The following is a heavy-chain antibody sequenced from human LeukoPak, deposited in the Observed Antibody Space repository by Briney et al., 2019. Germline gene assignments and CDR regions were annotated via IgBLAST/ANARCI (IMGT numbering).Heavy chain of an antibody. CDR3: GRGVYVQIDY. CDR1: GYSISSGYY. D-gene: IGHD2-8*01. J-gene: IGHJ4*02. V-gene: IGHV4-38-2*01. CDR2: IYHSGST. Sequence: PSESLSLTCAVSGYSISSGYYWGCIRQPPGKGLGWTGSIYHSGSTYYNPSLKSRVTISVDTSKNQFSLQLNSLTASDPAVYYRGRGVYVQIDYWGQGTLVTVSS.